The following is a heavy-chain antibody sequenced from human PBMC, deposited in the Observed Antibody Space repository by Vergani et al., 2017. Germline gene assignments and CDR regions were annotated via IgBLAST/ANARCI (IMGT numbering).Heavy chain of an antibody. CDR1: GYSISSGYY. CDR3: ASSRILYYDGMDV. Sequence: QVQLQESGPGLVKPSETLSLTCAVSGYSISSGYYWGWIRQPPGKGLEWIGSIYHSGSTYYNPSLKSRVTITVDTSKNQFSLKLSSVTAADTAVYYCASSRILYYDGMDVWGQGTTVTVSS. V-gene: IGHV4-38-2*01. CDR2: IYHSGST. D-gene: IGHD5-18*01. J-gene: IGHJ6*02.